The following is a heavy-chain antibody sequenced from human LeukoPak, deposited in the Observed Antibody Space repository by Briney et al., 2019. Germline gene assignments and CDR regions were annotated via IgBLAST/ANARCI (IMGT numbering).Heavy chain of an antibody. CDR2: LSWNSASI. CDR1: GLTFDDYA. Sequence: GGSLRLSCAAPGLTFDDYAMHWVRQAPGKGLEWVSGLSWNSASIGYADSVKGRFTISRDNAKNSLYLQMNSLSAEDTALYYCAAQPSRYCTSTSCFAAYYFDYWGQGTLVTVSS. CDR3: AAQPSRYCTSTSCFAAYYFDY. D-gene: IGHD2-2*01. V-gene: IGHV3-9*01. J-gene: IGHJ4*02.